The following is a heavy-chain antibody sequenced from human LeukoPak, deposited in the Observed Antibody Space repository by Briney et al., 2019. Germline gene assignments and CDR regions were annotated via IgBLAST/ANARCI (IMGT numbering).Heavy chain of an antibody. CDR3: APDLRMVAGGGFDY. CDR1: GYTFTGFY. J-gene: IGHJ4*02. CDR2: INPNSGGT. D-gene: IGHD6-19*01. V-gene: IGHV1-2*02. Sequence: ASVKVSCKASGYTFTGFYMHWVRQAPGQGLEWMGWINPNSGGTNYAQKFQGRVTMTRDTSISTAYMELSRLRSDDTAVYYCAPDLRMVAGGGFDYWGQGTLVTVSS.